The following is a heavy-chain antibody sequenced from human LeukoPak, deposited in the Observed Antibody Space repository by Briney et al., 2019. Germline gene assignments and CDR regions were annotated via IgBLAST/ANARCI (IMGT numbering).Heavy chain of an antibody. CDR2: ISSSSSYI. CDR1: GFTFRSYS. Sequence: GGSLRLSCAASGFTFRSYSMNWVRQAPGKGLEWVSSISSSSSYIFDADSVKGRFTISRDNAKNLLYLLMDSLRAEDTAVFYCARGPQVPREGMTFDHWGQGTLVTVSS. CDR3: ARGPQVPREGMTFDH. J-gene: IGHJ4*02. D-gene: IGHD3-10*01. V-gene: IGHV3-21*01.